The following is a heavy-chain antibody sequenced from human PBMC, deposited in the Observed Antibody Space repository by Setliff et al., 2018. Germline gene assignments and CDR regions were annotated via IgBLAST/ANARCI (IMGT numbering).Heavy chain of an antibody. CDR3: TVYNTGSSKDHY. CDR1: GYSISSGYY. V-gene: IGHV4-38-2*02. D-gene: IGHD2-8*02. CDR2: MYHSGST. Sequence: SETLSLTCTVSGYSISSGYYWGWIRQPPGKGLEWIGNMYHSGSTNYNPSLKSRVTISVDTSKNQFSLKLSSVTAADTALYYCTVYNTGSSKDHYWGQGTPVTVSS. J-gene: IGHJ4*02.